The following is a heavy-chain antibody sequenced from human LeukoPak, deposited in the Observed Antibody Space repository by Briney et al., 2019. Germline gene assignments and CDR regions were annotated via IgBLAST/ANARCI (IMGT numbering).Heavy chain of an antibody. J-gene: IGHJ5*02. D-gene: IGHD6-13*01. CDR2: ISSSSSYI. CDR1: GFTFSSYS. CDR3: ARDRDSSSWSGGGWFDP. Sequence: GGSLRLSCAASGFTFSSYSMNWVRQAPGKGLEWVSSISSSSSYIYYADSVKGRFTISRDNAKNSLYLQMNSLRAEDTAVYYCARDRDSSSWSGGGWFDPWGQGTLVTVSS. V-gene: IGHV3-21*01.